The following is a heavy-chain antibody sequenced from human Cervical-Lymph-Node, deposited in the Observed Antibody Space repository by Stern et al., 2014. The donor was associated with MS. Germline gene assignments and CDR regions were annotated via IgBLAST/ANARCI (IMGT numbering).Heavy chain of an antibody. CDR3: ARGYSSGWDYFDY. CDR2: TYTSGST. D-gene: IGHD6-19*01. J-gene: IGHJ4*02. Sequence: QLQLQESGPGLVKPSQTLSLTCTVSGGSISSGSHYWSWIRQPAGKGLEWIGRTYTSGSTNYNPSLKSRATISVDTSKTQFPLKVSSVTAADTAVYYCARGYSSGWDYFDYWGQGTLVTVSS. V-gene: IGHV4-61*02. CDR1: GGSISSGSHY.